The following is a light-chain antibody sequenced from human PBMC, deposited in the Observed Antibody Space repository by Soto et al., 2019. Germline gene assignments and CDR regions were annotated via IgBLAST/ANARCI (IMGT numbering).Light chain of an antibody. Sequence: DIQMTQSPSSLSASVGDRVTITWQASQDISNYLNWYQQKPGKAPKLLIYDASNLETGVPSRFSGSGSGTDFTFTISSLQPEDIATYYCQQSYRTPRTFRQGTKVDIK. CDR1: QDISNY. CDR2: DAS. J-gene: IGKJ1*01. CDR3: QQSYRTPRT. V-gene: IGKV1-33*01.